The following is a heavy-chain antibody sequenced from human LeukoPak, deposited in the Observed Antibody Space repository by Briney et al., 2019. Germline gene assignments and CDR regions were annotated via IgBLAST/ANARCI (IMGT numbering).Heavy chain of an antibody. CDR3: ARDNIVGATYPHDAFDI. CDR1: GGSISSINYY. J-gene: IGHJ3*02. V-gene: IGHV4-39*07. D-gene: IGHD1-26*01. Sequence: PSETLSLTCTVSGGSISSINYYWGWIRQPPGKGLEWIGSIYYSGSTNYNPSLKSRVTISVDTSKNQFSLKLSSVTAADTAVYYCARDNIVGATYPHDAFDIWGQGTMVTVSS. CDR2: IYYSGST.